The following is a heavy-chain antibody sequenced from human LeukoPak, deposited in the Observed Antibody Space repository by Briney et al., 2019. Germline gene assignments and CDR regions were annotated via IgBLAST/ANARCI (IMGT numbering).Heavy chain of an antibody. Sequence: PGGSLRLSCAASGFTFSSYWMSWVRQAPGKGLEWVANIKQDGNEKYYVDSVKGRFTISRDNAKNSLYLQMNSLRAEDTAVYYCARILRNDAFDIWGQGTMVTVSS. CDR1: GFTFSSYW. J-gene: IGHJ3*02. D-gene: IGHD4-17*01. CDR3: ARILRNDAFDI. CDR2: IKQDGNEK. V-gene: IGHV3-7*01.